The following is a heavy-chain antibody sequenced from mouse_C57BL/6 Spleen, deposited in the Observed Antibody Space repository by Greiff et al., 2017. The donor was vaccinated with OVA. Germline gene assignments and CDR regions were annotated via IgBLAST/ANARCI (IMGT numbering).Heavy chain of an antibody. V-gene: IGHV1-55*01. CDR1: GYTFTSYW. J-gene: IGHJ1*03. CDR2: LYPGSGST. D-gene: IGHD1-1*01. CDR3: ARCSNWYFDV. Sequence: QVQLQQPGAELVKPGASVKMSCKASGYTFTSYWITWVKQRPGQGLEWIGDLYPGSGSTNYNEKFKSKATLTVDTSSSTAYMQLSSLTSEDSAVYYCARCSNWYFDVWGTGTTVTVSS.